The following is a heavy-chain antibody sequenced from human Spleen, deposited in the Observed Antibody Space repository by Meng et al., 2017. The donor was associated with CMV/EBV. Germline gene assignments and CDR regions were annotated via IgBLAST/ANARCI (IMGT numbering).Heavy chain of an antibody. D-gene: IGHD3-10*01. Sequence: SVKVSCKASGGSLRTYTVFWVRQTPGQGLEWMGGVLAILTKPNYAQKFQGRVTITADKSKNTAYMELNSLTSEDTAVYYCAAEPKGSGSYYKPLEYWGQGTLVTVSS. CDR1: GGSLRTYT. CDR3: AAEPKGSGSYYKPLEY. V-gene: IGHV1-69*10. J-gene: IGHJ4*02. CDR2: VLAILTKP.